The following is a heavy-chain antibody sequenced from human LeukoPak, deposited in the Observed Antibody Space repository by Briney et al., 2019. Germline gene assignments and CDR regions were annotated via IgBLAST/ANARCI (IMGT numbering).Heavy chain of an antibody. Sequence: ASVKVSCKTSGYTFRNYGFSWVRQAPGQGLEWMGWISAYSGNRNYAQKLQGRVTMTTDTSTSTAYMELRSLRSDDTAVYYCASSLGYCSSTSCYYYMDVWGKGTTVTVSS. CDR3: ASSLGYCSSTSCYYYMDV. D-gene: IGHD2-2*01. V-gene: IGHV1-18*01. CDR1: GYTFRNYG. J-gene: IGHJ6*03. CDR2: ISAYSGNR.